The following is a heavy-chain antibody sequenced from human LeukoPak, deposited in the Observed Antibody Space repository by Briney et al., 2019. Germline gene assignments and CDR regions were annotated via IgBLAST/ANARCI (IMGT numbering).Heavy chain of an antibody. D-gene: IGHD6-13*01. J-gene: IGHJ4*02. Sequence: SETLSLTCAVYGGSFSGYYWSWIRQPPGKGLEWIGEINHSGSTNYNPSLKSRVTISVDTSKNQFSLKLSSVTAADTAVYYCARDRSSSWHFDCWGQGTLVTVSS. CDR3: ARDRSSSWHFDC. CDR2: INHSGST. V-gene: IGHV4-34*01. CDR1: GGSFSGYY.